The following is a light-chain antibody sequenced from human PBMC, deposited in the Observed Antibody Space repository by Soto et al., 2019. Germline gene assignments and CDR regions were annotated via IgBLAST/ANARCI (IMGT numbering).Light chain of an antibody. CDR2: DVS. CDR3: SSYTSSSTPGV. V-gene: IGLV2-14*01. CDR1: SSDVGGYNY. Sequence: QSALTQPASVSGSPGQSITISCTGTSSDVGGYNYVSWYQQHPGKAPKLMIYDVSNRPSGVSNRFSGSKSGNTASLTISGLQAEDKADYYCSSYTSSSTPGVFGTGTKLTVL. J-gene: IGLJ1*01.